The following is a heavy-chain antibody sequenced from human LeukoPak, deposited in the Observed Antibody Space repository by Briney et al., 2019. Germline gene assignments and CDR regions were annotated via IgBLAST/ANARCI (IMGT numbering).Heavy chain of an antibody. D-gene: IGHD3-22*01. CDR1: GYTFTSYG. Sequence: ASVKVSCKASGYTFTSYGISWVRQAPGQGLEWMGWISAYNGNTNYAQKLQGRVTMTTDTSTSTAYMELRSLRSDDTAVYYCARSNYYYDSSGYRRHWFDPWGQGTLVTVSS. CDR3: ARSNYYYDSSGYRRHWFDP. CDR2: ISAYNGNT. V-gene: IGHV1-18*01. J-gene: IGHJ5*02.